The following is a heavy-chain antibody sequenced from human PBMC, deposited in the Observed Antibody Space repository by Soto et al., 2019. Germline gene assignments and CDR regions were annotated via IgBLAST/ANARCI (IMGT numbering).Heavy chain of an antibody. V-gene: IGHV4-4*07. D-gene: IGHD3-16*01. CDR3: VREGSKTLREWFDP. J-gene: IGHJ5*02. Sequence: QVQLLESGPGLVKPSETLALTCNVSGSPINGFFWSWVRQPAGKGLEWIGRIYASGTTDFNPSLKSRVRMSVDVSKKQVFLTLTAVSAADTAVYYCVREGSKTLREWFDPWGGGLSVTVSS. CDR2: IYASGTT. CDR1: GSPINGFF.